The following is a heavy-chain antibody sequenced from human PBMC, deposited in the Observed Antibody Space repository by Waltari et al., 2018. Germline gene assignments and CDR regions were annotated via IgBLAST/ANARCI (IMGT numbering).Heavy chain of an antibody. V-gene: IGHV1-69*08. CDR3: AREGYRAAFDI. J-gene: IGHJ3*02. Sequence: QVQLVQSGAEVKKPGSSVKVSCKASGGTFSSYTISWVRQAPGQGLEWMGRLIPSLGIANYAQKFQGEVTITADKSTSTAYMELSSLRSEDTAVYYCAREGYRAAFDIWGQGTMVTVSS. CDR2: LIPSLGIA. CDR1: GGTFSSYT. D-gene: IGHD6-13*01.